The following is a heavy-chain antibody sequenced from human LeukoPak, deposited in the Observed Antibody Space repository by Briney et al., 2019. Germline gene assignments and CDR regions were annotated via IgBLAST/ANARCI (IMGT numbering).Heavy chain of an antibody. CDR2: ISYEGSNK. V-gene: IGHV3-30*18. Sequence: PGRSLRLSCAASGFTFSSYGMHWVRQAPGKGLEWVAVISYEGSNKYYADSVKGRFTISRDNSKNTLYLQMNSLRAEDTAVYYCAKVYGSGPPVYYYYYGMDVWGQGTTVTVSS. D-gene: IGHD3-10*01. CDR3: AKVYGSGPPVYYYYYGMDV. CDR1: GFTFSSYG. J-gene: IGHJ6*02.